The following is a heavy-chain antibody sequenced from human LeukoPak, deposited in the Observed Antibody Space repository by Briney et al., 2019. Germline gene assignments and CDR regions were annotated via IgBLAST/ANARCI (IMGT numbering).Heavy chain of an antibody. J-gene: IGHJ4*02. CDR3: ARDRTTIFGVVIY. CDR2: INPNSGGT. D-gene: IGHD3-3*01. Sequence: GASVKVSCKASGYTFTGYYMHWVRQAPGQGLEWMGWINPNSGGTNYAQKFQGRVTMTRDTSISTAYMELSRLRSDDTAVYYCARDRTTIFGVVIYWGQGTLVTVSS. CDR1: GYTFTGYY. V-gene: IGHV1-2*02.